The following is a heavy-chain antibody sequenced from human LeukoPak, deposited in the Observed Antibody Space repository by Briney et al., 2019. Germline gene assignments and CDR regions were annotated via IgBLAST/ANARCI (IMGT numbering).Heavy chain of an antibody. J-gene: IGHJ4*02. CDR2: IYYSGST. CDR1: GGSISSYY. Sequence: KPSETLSLTCTVSGGSISSYYWSWIRQPPGKGLEWIGYIYYSGSTNYNPSLKSRVTISVDTSKNQFSLKLSSVTAADTAVYYCARGPDYGSGRIFDYWGQGTLVTVSS. V-gene: IGHV4-59*01. D-gene: IGHD3-10*01. CDR3: ARGPDYGSGRIFDY.